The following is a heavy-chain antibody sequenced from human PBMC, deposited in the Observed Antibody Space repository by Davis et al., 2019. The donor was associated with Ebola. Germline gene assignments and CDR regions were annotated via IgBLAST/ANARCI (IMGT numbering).Heavy chain of an antibody. CDR3: SGTIVPTFDY. CDR2: ISYDGSNK. Sequence: GGSLRLSCAASGFTFSSYAMHWVRQAPGKGLEWVAVISYDGSNKYYADSVKDRFTISRDNSKNTLYLQMNSLRAEDTAVYYCSGTIVPTFDYWGQGTLVTVSS. D-gene: IGHD1-1*01. CDR1: GFTFSSYA. V-gene: IGHV3-30-3*01. J-gene: IGHJ4*02.